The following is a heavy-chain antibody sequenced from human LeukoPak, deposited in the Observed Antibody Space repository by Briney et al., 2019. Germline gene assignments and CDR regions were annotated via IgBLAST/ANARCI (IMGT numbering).Heavy chain of an antibody. CDR3: ARGSPYHN. CDR1: GGSISSSSYY. J-gene: IGHJ4*02. D-gene: IGHD2-15*01. Sequence: SETLSLTCTVSGGSISSSSYYWGWIRQPPGKGLVYIGSIHYSGSTYYNPSLKSRVTISVDTSESQFSLKLNSVTAADTAVYYCARGSPYHNWGQGTLVTVSS. CDR2: IHYSGST. V-gene: IGHV4-39*01.